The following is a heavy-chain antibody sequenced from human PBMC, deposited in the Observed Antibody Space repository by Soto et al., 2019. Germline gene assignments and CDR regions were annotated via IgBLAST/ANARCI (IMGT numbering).Heavy chain of an antibody. D-gene: IGHD1-1*01. CDR3: ARDKHLERGWFDP. CDR1: GGDISSGGYF. V-gene: IGHV4-31*02. CDR2: IYYTGTT. Sequence: QVQVQESGPGLVKPSQTLSLTCTVSGGDISSGGYFWGWIRQHPGKGLEWIGFIYYTGTTYYNPSLRSRLTISIDTSENLFPLKLYSVTAADTAVYYCARDKHLERGWFDPWGQGTLVTVSS. J-gene: IGHJ5*02.